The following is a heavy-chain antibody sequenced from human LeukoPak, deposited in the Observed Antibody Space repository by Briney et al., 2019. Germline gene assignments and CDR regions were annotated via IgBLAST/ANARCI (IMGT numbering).Heavy chain of an antibody. CDR3: ARTNYDILTGHYDYYYYGMDV. CDR2: ISSSSSTI. J-gene: IGHJ6*02. V-gene: IGHV3-48*01. CDR1: GFTFSSYS. Sequence: PGGSLRLSCAASGFTFSSYSMNWVRQAPGKGLEWVSYISSSSSTIYYADSVKGRFTISRDNAKNSLYLQMNSLRAEDTAVYYCARTNYDILTGHYDYYYYGMDVWGQGTTVTVS. D-gene: IGHD3-9*01.